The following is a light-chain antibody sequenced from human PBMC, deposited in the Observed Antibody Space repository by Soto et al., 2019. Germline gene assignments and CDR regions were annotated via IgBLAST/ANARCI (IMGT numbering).Light chain of an antibody. CDR3: NSYTSSSTFYV. CDR1: SSDVGAYTY. J-gene: IGLJ1*01. Sequence: QSALTQPASVSGSPGQSITISCTGTSSDVGAYTYVSWYQQHPGRAPKLMIYEVSNRPSGVSNRFSGSKSGNTASLTISGLQAEDEADYYCNSYTSSSTFYVFGTGTKVTAL. CDR2: EVS. V-gene: IGLV2-14*01.